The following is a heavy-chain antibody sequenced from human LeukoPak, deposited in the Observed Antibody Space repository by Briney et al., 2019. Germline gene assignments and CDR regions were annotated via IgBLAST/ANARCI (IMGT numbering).Heavy chain of an antibody. CDR3: ARVGYYSSGPFSYFDY. J-gene: IGHJ4*02. Sequence: GGSLRLSCAASGFTFSRYAMHWVRQAPGKGLEWVAVISYDGSNEYYAESVKGRFTISRDSSESTLYLEMNSLRVEDTAVYYCARVGYYSSGPFSYFDYWGQGTLVTVSS. CDR2: ISYDGSNE. D-gene: IGHD3-10*01. V-gene: IGHV3-30-3*01. CDR1: GFTFSRYA.